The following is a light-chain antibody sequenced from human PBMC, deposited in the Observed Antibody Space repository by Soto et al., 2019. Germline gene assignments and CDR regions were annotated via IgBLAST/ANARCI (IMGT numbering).Light chain of an antibody. Sequence: DIQVTQSPSTLSASVGDRVTITCGASQSISSWLAWYQQKPGKAPKLLIYKAATLESGVPSRFSGSGSETEFTLTISRLQPDDFATYYCQQYKTSWTFGQGTKV. V-gene: IGKV1-5*03. CDR3: QQYKTSWT. CDR2: KAA. CDR1: QSISSW. J-gene: IGKJ1*01.